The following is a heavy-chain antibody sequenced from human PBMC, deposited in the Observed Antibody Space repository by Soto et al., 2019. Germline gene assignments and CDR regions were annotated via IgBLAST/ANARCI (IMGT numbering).Heavy chain of an antibody. D-gene: IGHD5-18*01. CDR3: ARVGYSYGYPSVYYYYYMDV. CDR2: IYYSGST. CDR1: GGSISSYY. J-gene: IGHJ6*03. V-gene: IGHV4-59*01. Sequence: SETLSLTCTVSGGSISSYYWSWIRQPPGKGLEWIGYIYYSGSTNYNPSLKSRVTISVDTSKNQFSLKLSSVTAADTAVYYCARVGYSYGYPSVYYYYYMDVWGKGTTVTVSS.